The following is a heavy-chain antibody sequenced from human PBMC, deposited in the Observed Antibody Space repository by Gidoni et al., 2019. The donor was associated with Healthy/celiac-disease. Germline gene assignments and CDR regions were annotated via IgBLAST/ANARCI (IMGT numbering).Heavy chain of an antibody. CDR2: IWYDGSNK. CDR1: GFTFSSYG. Sequence: QVQLVESGGGVVQPGRSLRLSCAASGFTFSSYGMHWVRQAPGKGLEWVAVIWYDGSNKYYADSVKGRFTISRDNSKNTLYLQMNSLRAEDTAVYYCARAKRPGYYYYGMDVWGQGTTVTVSS. J-gene: IGHJ6*02. CDR3: ARAKRPGYYYYGMDV. V-gene: IGHV3-33*01.